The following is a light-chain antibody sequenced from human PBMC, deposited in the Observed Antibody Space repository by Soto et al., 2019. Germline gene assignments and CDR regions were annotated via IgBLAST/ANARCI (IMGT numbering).Light chain of an antibody. J-gene: IGKJ5*01. CDR1: QSFRGL. Sequence: EVVLTQSPVTLSLSPGERATLSCRASQSFRGLLAWYQQKPGQAPRILIYDAYNRDTGIPPRFSGSGSGTDFTLTFSSLEPEDSQVYYCQQRHMWPITFGQGTRLEIK. CDR2: DAY. CDR3: QQRHMWPIT. V-gene: IGKV3-11*01.